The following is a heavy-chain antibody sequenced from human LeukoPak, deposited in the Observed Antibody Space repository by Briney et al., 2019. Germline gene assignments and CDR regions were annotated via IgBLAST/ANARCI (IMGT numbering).Heavy chain of an antibody. Sequence: SETLSLTCTVSGYSISSGYYWGWIRQPPGKGLEWIGSIYHSGSTYYNPSLKSRVTISVDTSKNQFSLKLSSVTAADTAVYYCARTLYYGGNSNDYWGQGTLVTVSS. CDR1: GYSISSGYY. J-gene: IGHJ4*02. V-gene: IGHV4-38-2*02. CDR3: ARTLYYGGNSNDY. CDR2: IYHSGST. D-gene: IGHD4-23*01.